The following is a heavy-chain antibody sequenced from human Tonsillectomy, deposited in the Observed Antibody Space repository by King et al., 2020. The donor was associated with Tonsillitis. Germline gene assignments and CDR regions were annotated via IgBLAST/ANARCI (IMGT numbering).Heavy chain of an antibody. CDR2: ISWNSGSI. D-gene: IGHD3-10*01. CDR1: GFTFDDYA. V-gene: IGHV3-9*01. CDR3: AKDASLSGTNSITMVRGVIRYYFDY. J-gene: IGHJ4*02. Sequence: VQLVESGGGLVQPGRSLRLSCAASGFTFDDYAMHWVRQAPGKGLEWVSGISWNSGSIGYADSVKGRFTISRDNAKNSLYLQMNSLRAEDTALYYCAKDASLSGTNSITMVRGVIRYYFDYWGQGTLVTVSS.